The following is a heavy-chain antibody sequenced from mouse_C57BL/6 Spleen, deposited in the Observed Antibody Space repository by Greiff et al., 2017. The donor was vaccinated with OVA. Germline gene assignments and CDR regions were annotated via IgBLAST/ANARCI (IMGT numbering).Heavy chain of an antibody. J-gene: IGHJ4*01. CDR2: IRSKSNNYAT. CDR1: GFSFNTYA. CDR3: VRHYYAMDY. Sequence: GGGLVQPKGSLKLSCAASGFSFNTYAMNWVRQAPGKGLEWVARIRSKSNNYATYYADSVKDRFTISRDDSESMLYLQMNNLKTEDTAMYYCVRHYYAMDYWGQGTSVTVSS. V-gene: IGHV10-1*01.